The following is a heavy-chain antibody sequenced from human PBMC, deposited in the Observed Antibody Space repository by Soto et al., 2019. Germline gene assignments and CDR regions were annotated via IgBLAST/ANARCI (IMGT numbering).Heavy chain of an antibody. Sequence: SETLSLTCTVSGGSISSGGYYWSWIRQHPGKGLEWIGYIYYSGSTYYNPSLKSRVTISVDTSKNQFSLKLSSVTAADTAVYYCARDYGFSVWSDIVVVVAIHDYWGQGTLVTVSS. CDR1: GGSISSGGYY. V-gene: IGHV4-31*02. D-gene: IGHD2-15*01. CDR3: ARDYGFSVWSDIVVVVAIHDY. CDR2: IYYSGST. J-gene: IGHJ4*02.